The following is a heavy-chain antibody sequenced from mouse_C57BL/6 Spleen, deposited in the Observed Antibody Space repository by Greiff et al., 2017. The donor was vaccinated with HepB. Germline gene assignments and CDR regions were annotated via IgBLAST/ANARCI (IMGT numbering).Heavy chain of an antibody. Sequence: EVKLVESGGGLVKPGGSLKLSCAASGFTFSDYGMHWVRQAPEKGLEWVAYISSGSSTIDYADTVKGRFTISRDNAKNTLFLQMTSLRSEDTAMYYCARGGPGDYFDYWGQGTTLTVSS. CDR3: ARGGPGDYFDY. CDR1: GFTFSDYG. J-gene: IGHJ2*01. CDR2: ISSGSSTI. V-gene: IGHV5-17*01.